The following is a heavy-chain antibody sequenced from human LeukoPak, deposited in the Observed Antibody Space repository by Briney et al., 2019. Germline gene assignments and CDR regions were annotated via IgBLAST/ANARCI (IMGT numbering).Heavy chain of an antibody. Sequence: ASVKVSCKASGYTFTSYDINWVRQATGQGLEWMGWMNPNSGNTGYAQKFQGRVTMTRNTSISTAYMELNSLRSEDTAVYYCARVGVPAAMRENWFDPWGQGTLVTVSS. D-gene: IGHD2-2*01. V-gene: IGHV1-8*01. CDR2: MNPNSGNT. J-gene: IGHJ5*02. CDR3: ARVGVPAAMRENWFDP. CDR1: GYTFTSYD.